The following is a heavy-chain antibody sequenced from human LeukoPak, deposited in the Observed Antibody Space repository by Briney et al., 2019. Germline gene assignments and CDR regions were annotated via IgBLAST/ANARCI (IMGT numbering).Heavy chain of an antibody. J-gene: IGHJ6*03. CDR1: GYSFTSSW. Sequence: GESLKISCKGSGYSFTSSWIAWVRQMPGKGLEWMGIIYPGDSNTRYSPSFQGQVTISADKSISTAYLQWSSLKASDTAMYYCARLDVVVPVNPADYYYYMDVWGKGTTVTVSS. CDR2: IYPGDSNT. V-gene: IGHV5-51*01. CDR3: ARLDVVVPVNPADYYYYMDV. D-gene: IGHD2-2*01.